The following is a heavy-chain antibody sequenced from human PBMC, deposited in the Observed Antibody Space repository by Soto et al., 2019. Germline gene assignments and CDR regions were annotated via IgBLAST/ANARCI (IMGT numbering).Heavy chain of an antibody. CDR2: LYYSGNT. CDR3: ARVGGVAARTFDY. Sequence: PAETLSLTCTVSGGSISPLYWRWVWQPPGKGLEWIGYLYYSGNTNNNPSLKSRVTISVVSSKNQVSLRLTSVTAANTAVYYCARVGGVAARTFDYWGQGTVVTVSS. D-gene: IGHD2-15*01. V-gene: IGHV4-59*11. J-gene: IGHJ4*02. CDR1: GGSISPLY.